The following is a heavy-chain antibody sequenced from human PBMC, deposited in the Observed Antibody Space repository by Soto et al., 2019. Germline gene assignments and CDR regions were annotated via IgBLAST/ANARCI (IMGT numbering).Heavy chain of an antibody. CDR3: ARDLLPLSVMVVLITTYDAFDL. Sequence: QVQLVESGGGVVQPGTSLRLSCAASGFTFRSHAMHWVRQAPDKGLEWVAVISNDGTYNYYADSVAGRFTISRDNSQNMLYLQMNSLRPDDTAVYFCARDLLPLSVMVVLITTYDAFDLWGQGTLVTVSS. J-gene: IGHJ3*01. CDR2: ISNDGTYN. CDR1: GFTFRSHA. V-gene: IGHV3-30*14. D-gene: IGHD3-22*01.